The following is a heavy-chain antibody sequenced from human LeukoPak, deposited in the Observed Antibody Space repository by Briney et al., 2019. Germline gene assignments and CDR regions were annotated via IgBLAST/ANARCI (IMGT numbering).Heavy chain of an antibody. J-gene: IGHJ5*02. CDR2: IIPILGIA. V-gene: IGHV1-69*04. Sequence: ASVKVSCKASGGTFSSYAISWVRQAPGQGLEWMGRIIPILGIANYAQKFQGRLTITADKSTSTAYMELSSLRSEDTAVYYCALDSRYSEDWFDPWGQGTLVTVSS. CDR1: GGTFSSYA. D-gene: IGHD6-13*01. CDR3: ALDSRYSEDWFDP.